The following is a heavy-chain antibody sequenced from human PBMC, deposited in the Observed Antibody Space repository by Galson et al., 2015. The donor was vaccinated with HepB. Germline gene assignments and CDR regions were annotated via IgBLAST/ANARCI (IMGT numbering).Heavy chain of an antibody. V-gene: IGHV1-18*01. J-gene: IGHJ4*02. CDR2: ISAYNGNT. Sequence: SVKVSCKASGYTFTSYGISWGRQAPGQGLEWMGWISAYNGNTNYAQKLQGRVTMTTDTSTSTAYMELRSLRSDDTAVYYCARSPGYCSSTSCYLSFYGYWGQGTLVTVSS. CDR3: ARSPGYCSSTSCYLSFYGY. CDR1: GYTFTSYG. D-gene: IGHD2-2*01.